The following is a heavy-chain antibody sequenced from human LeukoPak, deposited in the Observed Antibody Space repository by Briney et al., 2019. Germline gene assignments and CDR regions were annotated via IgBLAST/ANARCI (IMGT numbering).Heavy chain of an antibody. V-gene: IGHV3-21*01. J-gene: IGHJ3*02. CDR3: ARDESGDNDAFDI. CDR2: ISGSSNYI. Sequence: GGSLTLSCAASGFIFSDYTMNWVRLAPGRGLEWVSYISGSSNYIYYADSVKGRFTISRGNAKNSLYLQMNSLRVEDTAVYYCARDESGDNDAFDIWGQGTMVTVSS. CDR1: GFIFSDYT. D-gene: IGHD2-21*01.